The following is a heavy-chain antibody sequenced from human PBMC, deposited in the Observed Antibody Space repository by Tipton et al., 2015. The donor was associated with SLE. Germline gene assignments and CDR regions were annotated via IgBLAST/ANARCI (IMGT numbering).Heavy chain of an antibody. CDR1: GGSISSHY. CDR2: IYYSGST. D-gene: IGHD6-13*01. CDR3: ARDLLSYAAAGTDY. J-gene: IGHJ4*02. Sequence: TLSLTCTVSGGSISSHYWSWIRQPPGKGLEWIGYIYYSGSTNYNPSLKSRVTISVDTSKNQFSLKLSSVTAADTAVYYCARDLLSYAAAGTDYWGQGTLVTVSS. V-gene: IGHV4-59*11.